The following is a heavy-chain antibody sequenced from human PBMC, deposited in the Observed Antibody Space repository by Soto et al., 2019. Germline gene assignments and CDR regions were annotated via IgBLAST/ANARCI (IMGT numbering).Heavy chain of an antibody. V-gene: IGHV4-59*01. J-gene: IGHJ3*02. D-gene: IGHD5-12*01. CDR3: AGVREYSGYGNAFDI. CDR2: IFYSGST. CDR1: GGSISSLY. Sequence: QVQLQESGPGLVKPSETLSLTCTVSGGSISSLYWNWIRQPPGKGLEWIGSIFYSGSTTYNPSLKSRVTISVDTSKTQFSLKLTSVTAADTAAYYCAGVREYSGYGNAFDIWGQGTMVTVSS.